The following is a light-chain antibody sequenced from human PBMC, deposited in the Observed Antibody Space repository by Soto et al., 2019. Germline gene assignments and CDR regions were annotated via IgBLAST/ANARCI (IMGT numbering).Light chain of an antibody. CDR2: DNN. CDR1: SSNIGNNY. V-gene: IGLV1-51*01. Sequence: QSFLTQPPSVSAAPGQKVTISCSGSSSNIGNNYVSWYQQLPETAPKLLIYDNNKRPSGIPDRFSGSKSGTSATLGITGLQTGDEADYYCGTWDSSLSAYVFGTGTKVTVL. J-gene: IGLJ1*01. CDR3: GTWDSSLSAYV.